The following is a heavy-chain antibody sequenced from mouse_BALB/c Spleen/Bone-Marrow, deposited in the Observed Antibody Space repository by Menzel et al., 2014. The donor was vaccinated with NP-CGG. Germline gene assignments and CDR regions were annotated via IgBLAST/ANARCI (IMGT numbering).Heavy chain of an antibody. V-gene: IGHV2-3*01. CDR3: RGGPWFAY. Sequence: QVQLQQPGPGLVAPSQSLSITCTVLGFSLTSYGVSWVRQPPGKGLEWLGVIWGDGGTNYHSALISRLSISKDNSKSQVFLKLNSLQTDDTATYYCRGGPWFAYWGQGTLVTVSA. D-gene: IGHD3-3*01. CDR1: GFSLTSYG. J-gene: IGHJ3*01. CDR2: IWGDGGT.